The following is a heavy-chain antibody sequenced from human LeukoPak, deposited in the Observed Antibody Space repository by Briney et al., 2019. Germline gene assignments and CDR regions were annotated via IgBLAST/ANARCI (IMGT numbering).Heavy chain of an antibody. CDR1: GFTFSSYA. D-gene: IGHD3-10*01. V-gene: IGHV3-30-3*01. CDR2: ISYDGSNK. J-gene: IGHJ5*02. CDR3: ARDSPGSEDWFDP. Sequence: PGGSLRLSCAASGFTFSSYAMHWVRQAPGKGLEWVAVISYDGSNKYYADSVKGRFTISRDNSKNTLYLQMSSLRAEDTAVYYCARDSPGSEDWFDPWGQGTLVTVSS.